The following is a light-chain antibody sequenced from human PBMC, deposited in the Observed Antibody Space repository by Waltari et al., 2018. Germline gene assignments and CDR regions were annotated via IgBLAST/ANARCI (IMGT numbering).Light chain of an antibody. CDR1: SSDVGSYNL. Sequence: QSALTQHASVSGSPAQSITISCSGTSSDVGSYNLFSWYQQHPGNTPTLIIYEVIKRPSGVSNRFSGSKSGNTASLTISGLQAEDEADYYCCSYAGSSFWVFGGGTKLTVL. J-gene: IGLJ3*02. CDR3: CSYAGSSFWV. CDR2: EVI. V-gene: IGLV2-23*02.